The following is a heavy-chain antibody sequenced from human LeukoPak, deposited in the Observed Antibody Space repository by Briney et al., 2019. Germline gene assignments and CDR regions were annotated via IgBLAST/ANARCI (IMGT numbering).Heavy chain of an antibody. D-gene: IGHD1/OR15-1a*01. V-gene: IGHV3-30*03. J-gene: IGHJ4*02. Sequence: PGGSLRLSCVVSGFTFSRSTMHWVHQAPGKGPEWVAVVSKDGSIDSYADSVRGRFTISRDNSKNTLYLQMDSLRPEDTAVYSCARDAGATTDFDYWGQGTLVTVSS. CDR2: VSKDGSID. CDR1: GFTFSRST. CDR3: ARDAGATTDFDY.